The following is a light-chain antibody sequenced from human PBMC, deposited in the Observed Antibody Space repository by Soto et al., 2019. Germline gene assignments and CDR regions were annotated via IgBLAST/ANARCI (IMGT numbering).Light chain of an antibody. CDR1: QSISSW. CDR3: QQYNSYSP. CDR2: KAS. Sequence: DIQMTQSPSTLSASVGDRVTITCRASQSISSWLAWYQQKPGKAPKLLIYKASSLESGVPSRFSGSRSGTEFTLTISSLQPDDFATYYCQQYNSYSPFGGGTKVEIK. V-gene: IGKV1-5*03. J-gene: IGKJ4*01.